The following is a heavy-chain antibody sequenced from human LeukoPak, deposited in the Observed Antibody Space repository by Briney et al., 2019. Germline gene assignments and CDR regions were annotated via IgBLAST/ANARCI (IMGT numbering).Heavy chain of an antibody. CDR2: ISGSGGSS. CDR1: GFTFSSYG. V-gene: IGHV3-23*01. CDR3: AAKYGSGSYYNVLVDY. Sequence: GGSLRLSCAASGFTFSSYGMSWVRQAPGKGLEWVSAISGSGGSSYYAESVKGRFTISRDNSKNTLYLQMNSLRAEDTAVYYCAAKYGSGSYYNVLVDYWGQGTLVTVSS. D-gene: IGHD3-10*01. J-gene: IGHJ4*02.